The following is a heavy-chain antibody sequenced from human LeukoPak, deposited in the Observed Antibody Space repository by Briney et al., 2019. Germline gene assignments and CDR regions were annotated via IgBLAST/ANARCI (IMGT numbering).Heavy chain of an antibody. D-gene: IGHD3-10*01. CDR1: GFTFSSYG. Sequence: GGSLRLSCAASGFTFSSYGMHWVRQAPGKGLEWVAVIWYDGSNKYYADSVKGRFTISRDNSKNTVYLQMNSLRAEDTAVYYCAKDRITMVRGALDYWGQGTLVTVSS. J-gene: IGHJ4*02. CDR3: AKDRITMVRGALDY. V-gene: IGHV3-33*06. CDR2: IWYDGSNK.